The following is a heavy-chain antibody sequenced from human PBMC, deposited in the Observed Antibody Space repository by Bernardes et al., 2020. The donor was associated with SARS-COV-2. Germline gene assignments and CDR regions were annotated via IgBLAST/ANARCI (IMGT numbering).Heavy chain of an antibody. D-gene: IGHD2-15*01. J-gene: IGHJ4*02. Sequence: GGSLRLSCAASGFIVSAYWMHWVRQAPGEGLVWVARINEDGRVINYADSVRGRFTIYRDIADNKLYLQMKSLRADDTAVYYCARDFGGNFDYWGQGTLVTVSS. CDR1: GFIVSAYW. CDR2: INEDGRVI. V-gene: IGHV3-74*01. CDR3: ARDFGGNFDY.